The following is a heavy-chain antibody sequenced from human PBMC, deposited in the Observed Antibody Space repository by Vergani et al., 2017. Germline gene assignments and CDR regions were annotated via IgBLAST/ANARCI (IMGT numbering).Heavy chain of an antibody. V-gene: IGHV3-30*04. CDR2: MSFDGSNK. J-gene: IGHJ4*02. Sequence: QVQLVESGGGVVQPGRSLRLSCAASGFIFSNYAMQWVRQAPGKGLEWVAVMSFDGSNKYYADSVKCRFTISRDNSKNTLYLQMNSLRAEDTAVYYCANNWNFDYWGQGTLVTVSS. CDR3: ANNWNFDY. D-gene: IGHD1-20*01. CDR1: GFIFSNYA.